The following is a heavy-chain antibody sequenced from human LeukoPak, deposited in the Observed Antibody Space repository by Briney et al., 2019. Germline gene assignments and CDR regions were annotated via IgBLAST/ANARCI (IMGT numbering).Heavy chain of an antibody. CDR1: GFTFSSNA. V-gene: IGHV3-23*01. Sequence: GGSLRLSCAASGFTFSSNAMSWVRHAPGKGMGWVSVISVSGGSAYYADCVKGRFTISRDKAKNSLYLQMNSLRAEDTALYYCARVVNYYMDVWGKGNTVTVSS. J-gene: IGHJ6*03. CDR3: ARVVNYYMDV. D-gene: IGHD2-21*01. CDR2: ISVSGGSA.